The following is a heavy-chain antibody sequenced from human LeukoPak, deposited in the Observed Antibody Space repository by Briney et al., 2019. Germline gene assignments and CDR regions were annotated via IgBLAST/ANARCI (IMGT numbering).Heavy chain of an antibody. J-gene: IGHJ5*02. CDR1: GVSIKNYY. Sequence: SETLSLTCAVSGVSIKNYYWSWIRQPPGKGLEWIANIYYAGSSNYNPSLKSRVSVSIDASKNHLSLKLTSVTAADTAIYYCARQAVIIPTGMEGPWFDPWGQGTLVAVSS. CDR2: IYYAGSS. CDR3: ARQAVIIPTGMEGPWFDP. D-gene: IGHD2/OR15-2a*01. V-gene: IGHV4-59*08.